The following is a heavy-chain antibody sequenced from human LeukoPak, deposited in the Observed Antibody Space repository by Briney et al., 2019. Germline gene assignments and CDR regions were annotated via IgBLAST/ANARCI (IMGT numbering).Heavy chain of an antibody. CDR2: IRYDGSDK. CDR3: AKNITIFGVVSPYFDY. D-gene: IGHD3-3*01. CDR1: GFTFSSYG. J-gene: IGHJ4*02. V-gene: IGHV3-30*02. Sequence: PGGSLRLSCAASGFTFSSYGMHWVRQAPGKGQEWVAFIRYDGSDKYYADSVKGRFTISRDNSKNTLYLQMNSLRAEDTAVYYCAKNITIFGVVSPYFDYWGQGTLVTVSS.